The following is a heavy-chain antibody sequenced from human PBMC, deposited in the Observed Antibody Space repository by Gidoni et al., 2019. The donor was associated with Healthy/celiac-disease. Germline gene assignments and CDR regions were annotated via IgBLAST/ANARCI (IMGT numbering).Heavy chain of an antibody. CDR2: INYSGST. Sequence: QVQLPESGPGLVKPPETLSLTCMVPGGSISSYYWSWIRQPPGKGLGWIGDINYSGSTNYNPSLKSRVTISVDTSKNKFSLKLSSVTAADTAVYYCARAGSSPSYMDVWGKGTTVTVSS. V-gene: IGHV4-59*01. CDR1: GGSISSYY. J-gene: IGHJ6*03. CDR3: ARAGSSPSYMDV.